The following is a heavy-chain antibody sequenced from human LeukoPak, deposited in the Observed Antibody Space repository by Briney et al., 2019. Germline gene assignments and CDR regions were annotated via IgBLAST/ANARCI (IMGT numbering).Heavy chain of an antibody. V-gene: IGHV1-8*01. CDR2: MNPNSGNT. CDR1: GYTFTSYD. CDR3: ARGHEWAPNSSPGY. Sequence: ASVKVSCKASGYTFTSYDIYWVRQAAGQGLEWMGWMNPNSGNTGYTQKFQGRVIMTRNTSISTAYMELNSLRSEDTALYYCARGHEWAPNSSPGYWGQGTLVTVSS. J-gene: IGHJ4*02. D-gene: IGHD6-19*01.